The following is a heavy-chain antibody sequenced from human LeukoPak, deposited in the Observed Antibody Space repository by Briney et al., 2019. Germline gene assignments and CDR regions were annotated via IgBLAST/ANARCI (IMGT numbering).Heavy chain of an antibody. CDR1: GFTFSTFA. Sequence: GGSLRLSCAASGFTFSTFAMHWVRLSPGKGLEWVSSITGSGPYMLYADSVKHRFTISRDNTKNLLYLEMNSLGAEDTAMYFCVRDVGAVRGEVYFDYWGQGTLVTVSS. J-gene: IGHJ4*02. CDR2: ITGSGPYM. V-gene: IGHV3-21*06. CDR3: VRDVGAVRGEVYFDY. D-gene: IGHD3-10*01.